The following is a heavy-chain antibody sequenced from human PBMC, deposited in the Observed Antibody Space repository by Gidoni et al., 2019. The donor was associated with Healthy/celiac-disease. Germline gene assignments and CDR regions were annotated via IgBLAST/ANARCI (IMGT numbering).Heavy chain of an antibody. CDR2: INHSGST. Sequence: AVYGWSFSGYYWSWIRQPPGKGLEWIGEINHSGSTNYNPSRKSRVTISVDTAKNQCSLNLSSVTAADTAVYYCARGRQKACSSSKTIDYWGQGTLVTVSS. J-gene: IGHJ4*02. CDR1: GWSFSGYY. CDR3: ARGRQKACSSSKTIDY. D-gene: IGHD6-6*01. V-gene: IGHV4-34*01.